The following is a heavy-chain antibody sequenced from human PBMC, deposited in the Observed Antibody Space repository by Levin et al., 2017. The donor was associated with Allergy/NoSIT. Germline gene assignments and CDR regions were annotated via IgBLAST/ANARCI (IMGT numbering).Heavy chain of an antibody. J-gene: IGHJ6*03. D-gene: IGHD2-2*01. CDR3: ASPLYCGAITCYDHFYYMDV. Sequence: KISCQASAATFRNYAIAWVRQAPGQGLEWMGGIIPIFGTTEYAQKFRARLTITADESTNTAYMELSGLRSEDTAVYYCASPLYCGAITCYDHFYYMDVWGKGTTVTVSS. V-gene: IGHV1-69*01. CDR2: IIPIFGTT. CDR1: AATFRNYA.